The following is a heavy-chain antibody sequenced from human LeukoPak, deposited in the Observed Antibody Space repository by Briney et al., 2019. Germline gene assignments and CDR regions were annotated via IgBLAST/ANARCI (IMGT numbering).Heavy chain of an antibody. Sequence: GGSLRLSCAASGFTFSTYSMNWVRQAPGKGLEWVSSISSSTSYIYYADSVKGRFTISRDNSKNTLYLQMNSLRAEDTAVYYCAKDSVNYYGSGSPDWGQGTLVTVSS. J-gene: IGHJ4*02. CDR2: ISSSTSYI. V-gene: IGHV3-21*04. CDR3: AKDSVNYYGSGSPD. CDR1: GFTFSTYS. D-gene: IGHD3-10*01.